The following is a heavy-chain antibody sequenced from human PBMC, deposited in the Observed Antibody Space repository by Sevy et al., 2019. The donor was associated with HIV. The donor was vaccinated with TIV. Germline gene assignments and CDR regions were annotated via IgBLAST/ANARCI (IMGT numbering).Heavy chain of an antibody. CDR3: ATDIVVGRDY. Sequence: ASVKVSCKVSGYTLTALSMHWVRQAPGKGLEWMGGFDEDGEIMYAQKFQGRVTMTEDTSTDTAYMELSSLRSEDTVMYYCATDIVVGRDYWGQGTLVTVSS. D-gene: IGHD2-2*01. V-gene: IGHV1-24*01. CDR1: GYTLTALS. CDR2: FDEDGEI. J-gene: IGHJ4*02.